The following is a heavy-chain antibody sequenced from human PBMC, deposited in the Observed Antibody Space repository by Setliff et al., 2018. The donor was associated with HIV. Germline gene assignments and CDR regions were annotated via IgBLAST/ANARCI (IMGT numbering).Heavy chain of an antibody. Sequence: SETLSLTCSVSGDSISSDFYIWIRQPPGKGLEWMGSSHYNGNTNITPSLKSRVTMSLDTPRNEFYLTLTSVTAADTAVYYCAREKRQIWSTDYYCHYGLDVWGQGITVTVSS. CDR1: GDSISSDF. J-gene: IGHJ6*02. CDR3: AREKRQIWSTDYYCHYGLDV. D-gene: IGHD5-18*01. CDR2: SHYNGNT. V-gene: IGHV4-59*01.